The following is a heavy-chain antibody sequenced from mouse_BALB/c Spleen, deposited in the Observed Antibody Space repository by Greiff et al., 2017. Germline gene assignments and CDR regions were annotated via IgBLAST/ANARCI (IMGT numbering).Heavy chain of an antibody. CDR3: ARFEDYGSWFAY. Sequence: VQLVESGAELAKPGASVKMSCKASGYTFTSYWMHWVKQRPGQGLEWIGYINPSTGYTEYNQKFKDKATLTADKSSSTAYMQLSSLTSEDSAVYYCARFEDYGSWFAYWGQGTLVTVSA. CDR2: INPSTGYT. CDR1: GYTFTSYW. D-gene: IGHD1-2*01. J-gene: IGHJ3*01. V-gene: IGHV1-7*01.